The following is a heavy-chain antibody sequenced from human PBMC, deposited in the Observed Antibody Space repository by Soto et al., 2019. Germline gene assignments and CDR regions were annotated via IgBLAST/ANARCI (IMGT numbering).Heavy chain of an antibody. Sequence: EVQMVESGGGLVQPGGSLRLSCAASGFTFSSYDMHWVRQATGKGLEWVSAIGTAGDTYYAGSVKGRFTISRENAKNSVYLQMHSLRAGDTAVYYCARGTYLDGDYVDYWGQGTLVTVSS. CDR1: GFTFSSYD. CDR3: ARGTYLDGDYVDY. V-gene: IGHV3-13*04. D-gene: IGHD4-17*01. J-gene: IGHJ4*02. CDR2: IGTAGDT.